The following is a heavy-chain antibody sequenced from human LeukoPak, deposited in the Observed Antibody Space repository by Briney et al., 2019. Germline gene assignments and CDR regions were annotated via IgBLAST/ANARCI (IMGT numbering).Heavy chain of an antibody. V-gene: IGHV3-9*03. D-gene: IGHD3-22*01. Sequence: GRSLRLSCAASGFTFDDYAMHWDRQAPGRGLEWVSGISWNSGSIGYADSVKGRFTISRDNAKNSLYLQMNSLRAEDMALYYCAKDSSGYFFYFDYWGQGTLVTVSS. J-gene: IGHJ4*02. CDR3: AKDSSGYFFYFDY. CDR2: ISWNSGSI. CDR1: GFTFDDYA.